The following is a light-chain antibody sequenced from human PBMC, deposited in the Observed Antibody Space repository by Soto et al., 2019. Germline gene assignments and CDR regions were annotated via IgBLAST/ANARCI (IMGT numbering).Light chain of an antibody. J-gene: IGKJ5*01. CDR3: QQYGTSPRSIT. V-gene: IGKV3-15*01. CDR1: QSVSSN. Sequence: EIVMTQSPATLSVSPGERATLSCRASQSVSSNLAWYQQRPGQAPRLLIYGASTRATGIPARFSGSGSGTEFTLTISSLEPEDFAVYYCQQYGTSPRSITFGQGTRLEIK. CDR2: GAS.